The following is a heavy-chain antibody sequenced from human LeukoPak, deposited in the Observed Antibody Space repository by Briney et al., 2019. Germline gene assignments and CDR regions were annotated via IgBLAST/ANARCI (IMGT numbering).Heavy chain of an antibody. Sequence: SETLSLTCTVSGGSVSGGSYYWSWIRQPPGKGLEWIGCIYYSGSTNYNPSLKSRVTISVDTSKNQFSLKLSSVTAADTAVYYCARVTSRPGAYGDHFDYWGQGTLVTVSS. V-gene: IGHV4-61*01. CDR2: IYYSGST. J-gene: IGHJ4*02. CDR1: GGSVSGGSYY. D-gene: IGHD4-17*01. CDR3: ARVTSRPGAYGDHFDY.